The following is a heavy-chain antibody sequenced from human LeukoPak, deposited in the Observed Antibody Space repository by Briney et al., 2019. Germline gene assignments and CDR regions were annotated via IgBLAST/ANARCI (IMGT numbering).Heavy chain of an antibody. CDR3: ARGPPNWGYDY. CDR2: MSPNSGNT. J-gene: IGHJ4*02. CDR1: GYTFTSYV. Sequence: ASVKVSCKASGYTFTSYVINWVRQATGQGLEWMGWMSPNSGNTGYAQKFQGRVTMTRSTSMSTAYMELSSLGSEDTAVYYCARGPPNWGYDYWGQGTLVTVSS. D-gene: IGHD7-27*01. V-gene: IGHV1-8*01.